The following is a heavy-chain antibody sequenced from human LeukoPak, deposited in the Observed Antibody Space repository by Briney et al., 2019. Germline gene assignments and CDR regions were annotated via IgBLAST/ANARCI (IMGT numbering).Heavy chain of an antibody. CDR2: IYYSGST. CDR1: GGLISSYY. Sequence: SETLSLTCTVSGGLISSYYWSWIRQRPGKGLEWIGYIYYSGSTNYNPSLKSRVTISVDTSKNQFSLKLSSVTAADTAVYYCARGAVRGVVDYWGQGTLVTVSS. D-gene: IGHD3-10*01. CDR3: ARGAVRGVVDY. J-gene: IGHJ4*02. V-gene: IGHV4-59*01.